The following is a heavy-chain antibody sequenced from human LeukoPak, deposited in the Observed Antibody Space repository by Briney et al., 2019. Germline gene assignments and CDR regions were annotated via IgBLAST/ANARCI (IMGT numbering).Heavy chain of an antibody. J-gene: IGHJ4*02. CDR2: TYYRSKWYN. CDR3: ARESDFWSGYYRLDYFDY. Sequence: SQTLSLTCAISGDSVSSNSGVWTWIRQSPSRGLEWLGRTYYRSKWYNDYAVSVKSRITINPDTSKNQFSLQLNSVTPEDTAVYYCARESDFWSGYYRLDYFDYWGQGTLVTVSS. D-gene: IGHD3-3*01. CDR1: GDSVSSNSGV. V-gene: IGHV6-1*01.